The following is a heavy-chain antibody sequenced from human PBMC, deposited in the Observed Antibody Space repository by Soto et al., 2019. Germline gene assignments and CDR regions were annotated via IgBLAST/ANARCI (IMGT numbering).Heavy chain of an antibody. D-gene: IGHD3-22*01. CDR1: GFTFSDYA. J-gene: IGHJ3*02. Sequence: PGGSRRLSCAASGFTFSDYAMSWVRQAPGKGLGWLSAISVSGGSTYYADSVQGRFTISRDNSKNTLYLQMNSLRADATAGYYFATLPGKMILVPSCAFDIWGQGTMVTVSS. V-gene: IGHV3-23*01. CDR2: ISVSGGST. CDR3: ATLPGKMILVPSCAFDI.